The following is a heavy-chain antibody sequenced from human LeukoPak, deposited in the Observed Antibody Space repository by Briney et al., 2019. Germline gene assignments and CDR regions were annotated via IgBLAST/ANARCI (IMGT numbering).Heavy chain of an antibody. J-gene: IGHJ5*02. V-gene: IGHV4-34*01. D-gene: IGHD3-10*01. Sequence: SETLSLTCAVYGGSFSGYYWNWIRQPPGKGLEWIGETNHSGSTHCNPSFKSRVIISVDTSKNQFSLRLSSVTAADTALYYCARGPDSGSHFAWFDPWGQGTLVTVSS. CDR3: ARGPDSGSHFAWFDP. CDR2: TNHSGST. CDR1: GGSFSGYY.